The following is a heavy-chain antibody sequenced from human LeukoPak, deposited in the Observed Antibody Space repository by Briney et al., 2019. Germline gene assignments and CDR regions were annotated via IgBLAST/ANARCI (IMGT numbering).Heavy chain of an antibody. CDR3: ARGERSLDY. V-gene: IGHV5-10-1*01. J-gene: IGHJ4*02. CDR2: VDPSDSYT. D-gene: IGHD3-10*01. CDR1: GYIFTNYW. Sequence: GESLKISCKGSGYIFTNYWISWVRQMAGKGLEWMVRVDPSDSYTNYSPSFQGHVTISADKSIRTAYLQWSSLRASDTAIYYCARGERSLDYWGQGTLVTVSS.